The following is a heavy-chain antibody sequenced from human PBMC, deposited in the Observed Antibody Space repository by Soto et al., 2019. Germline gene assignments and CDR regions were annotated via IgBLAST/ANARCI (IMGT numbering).Heavy chain of an antibody. V-gene: IGHV3-9*01. CDR2: ISWNGAFT. CDR3: TRDIFRTITTVAF. D-gene: IGHD4-4*01. CDR1: GFDFDDHA. J-gene: IGHJ4*02. Sequence: EVQLVESGGGLVQPGRSLRLSCVGSGFDFDDHAMSWVRQAPGKGLEWVSGISWNGAFTGYANSVRGRFTISRDDAKNSLFLQMNSLRPEDTAFYYCTRDIFRTITTVAFWGQGPLVTVSS.